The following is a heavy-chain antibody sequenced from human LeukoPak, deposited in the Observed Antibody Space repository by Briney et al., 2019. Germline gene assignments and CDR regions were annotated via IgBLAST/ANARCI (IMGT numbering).Heavy chain of an antibody. CDR1: GFTFRSYG. V-gene: IGHV3-33*01. CDR2: IWYDGSNK. J-gene: IGHJ4*02. CDR3: ARERSSGWSDY. Sequence: GGSLRLSCAASGFTFRSYGMHWVRQAPGKGLEWVAVIWYDGSNKYYADSVKGRFTISRDNSKNTLYLQMNSLRVEDTAVYYCARERSSGWSDYWGQGTLVTVSS. D-gene: IGHD6-19*01.